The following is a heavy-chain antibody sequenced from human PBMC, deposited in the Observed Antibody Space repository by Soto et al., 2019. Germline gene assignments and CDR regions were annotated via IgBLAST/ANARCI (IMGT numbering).Heavy chain of an antibody. CDR2: INNGGDNI. D-gene: IGHD2-2*01. CDR1: GFTFNNYA. V-gene: IGHV3-23*01. Sequence: GGSLRLSCAASGFTFNNYAMSWVRQAPGKGLEWVSSINNGGDNIYYADSVKGRFTISRDNSKSTLYLQMNSLRAEDTAVYYCAKTFLARYCSSSICYDPADYFDYWGQGTLVTVSS. J-gene: IGHJ4*02. CDR3: AKTFLARYCSSSICYDPADYFDY.